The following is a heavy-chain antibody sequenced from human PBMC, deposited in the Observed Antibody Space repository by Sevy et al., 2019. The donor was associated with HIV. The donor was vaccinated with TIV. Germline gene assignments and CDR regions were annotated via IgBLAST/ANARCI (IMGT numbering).Heavy chain of an antibody. V-gene: IGHV1-46*01. D-gene: IGHD6-6*01. CDR3: AREGYSSSSAHTYYYGMDV. J-gene: IGHJ6*02. CDR1: GYTVTSYY. CDR2: INPSGGST. Sequence: ASVKVSCKASGYTVTSYYMHWVRQAPGQGLEWMGIINPSGGSTSYAQKFQGRVTMTRDTSTSTVYMELSSLRSEDTAVYYCAREGYSSSSAHTYYYGMDVWGQGTTVTVSS.